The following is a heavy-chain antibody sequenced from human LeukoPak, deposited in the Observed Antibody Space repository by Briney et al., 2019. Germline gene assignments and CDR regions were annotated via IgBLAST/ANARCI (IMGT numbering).Heavy chain of an antibody. D-gene: IGHD2-2*02. Sequence: GGSLRLSCAASGFTLSDYYLSWIRQAPGKGLEWVSYISSSGSTIYYADSVKGRFTISRDNAKNSLYLQMNSLRVEDTAVYYCASKGGVPAAIVGFDYWGQGTLVTVSS. CDR2: ISSSGSTI. V-gene: IGHV3-11*04. J-gene: IGHJ4*02. CDR1: GFTLSDYY. CDR3: ASKGGVPAAIVGFDY.